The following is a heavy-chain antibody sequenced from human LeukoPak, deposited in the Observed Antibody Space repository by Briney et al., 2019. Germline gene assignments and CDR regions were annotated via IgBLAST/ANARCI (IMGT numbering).Heavy chain of an antibody. D-gene: IGHD3-10*02. Sequence: ASVKVSCKASGYTFTSYYMHWVRQAPGQGLEWMGIINPSGGSTSYAQKFQGRVTMTRDTSTSTVYMELSSLRSEDTAVYYCATRGAPFVPYYYYGMDVWGQGTTVPVSS. CDR3: ATRGAPFVPYYYYGMDV. CDR1: GYTFTSYY. CDR2: INPSGGST. V-gene: IGHV1-46*01. J-gene: IGHJ6*02.